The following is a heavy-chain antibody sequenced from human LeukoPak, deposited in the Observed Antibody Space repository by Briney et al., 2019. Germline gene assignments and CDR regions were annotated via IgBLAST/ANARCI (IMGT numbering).Heavy chain of an antibody. CDR1: GFTFSSYA. Sequence: GRSLRLSCAASGFTFSSYAMHWVRQAPGKGLEWVAVISYDGSNKYYADSVKGRFTISRDNSKNTLYLQMNSLRAEDTAVYYCARDPRDCSSTSCGYLDYWGRGTLVTVSS. D-gene: IGHD2-2*01. V-gene: IGHV3-30*04. CDR2: ISYDGSNK. J-gene: IGHJ4*02. CDR3: ARDPRDCSSTSCGYLDY.